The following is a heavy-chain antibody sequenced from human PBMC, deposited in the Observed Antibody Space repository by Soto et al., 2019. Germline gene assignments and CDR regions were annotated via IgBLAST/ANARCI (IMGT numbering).Heavy chain of an antibody. D-gene: IGHD2-15*01. CDR2: ISGSGGST. CDR3: AKSKGYCSGGSCYQGSFDY. V-gene: IGHV3-23*01. CDR1: GFTFSSYA. Sequence: EVQLLESGGGLVQPGGSLRLSCAASGFTFSSYAMSWVRQAPGKGLEWVSAISGSGGSTYYADSVKGRFTISRDNSKKTLYLQMNSLRAEDTAVYYCAKSKGYCSGGSCYQGSFDYWGQGTLVTVSS. J-gene: IGHJ4*02.